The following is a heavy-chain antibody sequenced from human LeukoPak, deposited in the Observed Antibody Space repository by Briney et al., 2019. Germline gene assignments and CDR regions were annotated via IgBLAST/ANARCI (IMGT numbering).Heavy chain of an antibody. CDR2: IYNSGTT. CDR3: ASRVYGLGSFNY. D-gene: IGHD3-10*01. CDR1: GDSISSTSYY. J-gene: IGHJ4*01. V-gene: IGHV4-39*01. Sequence: PSETLSLTCTVSGDSISSTSYYWDWIRQPPGKGLEWIGSIYNSGTTYYNPSLKSRVTISVDTSKNQFSLKVSSVTAADTAVYYCASRVYGLGSFNYWGQGTLVTFSS.